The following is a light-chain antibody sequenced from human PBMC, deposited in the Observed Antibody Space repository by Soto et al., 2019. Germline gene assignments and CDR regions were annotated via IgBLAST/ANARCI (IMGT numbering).Light chain of an antibody. V-gene: IGKV2D-29*01. Sequence: DIVLTQTPLSLSVTPGQPASISCKSSQSLSPRDGRTYLYWYLQKPGQPPQLLMYEVSNRFSGVPDRFSGSESRTDFTMKISRVEDGDVGVYYCMQRLQLHVTFGGGTKVEIK. CDR2: EVS. CDR1: QSLSPRDGRTY. CDR3: MQRLQLHVT. J-gene: IGKJ4*01.